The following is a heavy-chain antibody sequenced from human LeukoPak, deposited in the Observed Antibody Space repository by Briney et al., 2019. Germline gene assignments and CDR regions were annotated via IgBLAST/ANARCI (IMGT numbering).Heavy chain of an antibody. CDR2: IYSGGST. D-gene: IGHD3-3*01. J-gene: IGHJ1*01. Sequence: PGGSLRLSCAASGFTVSNNYMSWVRQAPGKGLEWVSIIYSGGSTSYADSVKGRFTISRDNSKNTVYLQMNSLRAEDTAVYYCAKCGVATPEYFQHWGQGTLVTVSS. V-gene: IGHV3-53*01. CDR3: AKCGVATPEYFQH. CDR1: GFTVSNNY.